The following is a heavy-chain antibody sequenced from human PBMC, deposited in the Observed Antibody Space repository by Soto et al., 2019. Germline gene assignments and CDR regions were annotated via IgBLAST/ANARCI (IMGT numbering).Heavy chain of an antibody. J-gene: IGHJ4*02. CDR2: INPSGGST. CDR1: GYTFTSYY. V-gene: IGHV1-46*01. CDR3: ARESRGYSGYDLIDY. D-gene: IGHD5-12*01. Sequence: ASVKVSCKASGYTFTSYYMHWVRQAPGQGPEWMGIINPSGGSTSYAQKFQGRVTMTRDTSTSTVYMELSSLRSEDTAVYYCARESRGYSGYDLIDYWGQGTLVTVSS.